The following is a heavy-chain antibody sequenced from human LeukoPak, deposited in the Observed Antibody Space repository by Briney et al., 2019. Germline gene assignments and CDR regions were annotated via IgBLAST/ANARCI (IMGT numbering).Heavy chain of an antibody. CDR3: ARGELGIVWDKCYYMDV. CDR1: GGSISSGSYY. Sequence: SQTLSLTCTVSGGSISSGSYYWSWIRQPAGKGLEWIGRIYTSGSTNYNPSLKSRVTISVDTSKNQFSLKLSSVTAADTAVYYCARGELGIVWDKCYYMDVWGKGTTVTVSS. V-gene: IGHV4-61*02. J-gene: IGHJ6*03. D-gene: IGHD7-27*01. CDR2: IYTSGST.